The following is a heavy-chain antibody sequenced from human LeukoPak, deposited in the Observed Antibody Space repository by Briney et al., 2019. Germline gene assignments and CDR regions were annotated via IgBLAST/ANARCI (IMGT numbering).Heavy chain of an antibody. D-gene: IGHD3-3*01. Sequence: GGSLRLSCTASGLTFGDYAMSWVRQAPGKGLEWVGFIRSKAYGGTTEYAASVKGRFTISRDDSKSIAYLQMNSLKTEDTAVYYCTRVGGLRFLEWLYDYWGQGTLVTVSS. CDR3: TRVGGLRFLEWLYDY. V-gene: IGHV3-49*04. CDR2: IRSKAYGGTT. CDR1: GLTFGDYA. J-gene: IGHJ4*02.